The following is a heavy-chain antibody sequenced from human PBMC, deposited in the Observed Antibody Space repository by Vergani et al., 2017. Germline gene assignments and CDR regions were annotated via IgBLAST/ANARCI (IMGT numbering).Heavy chain of an antibody. V-gene: IGHV3-15*01. CDR1: GFTFSNAW. CDR2: IKSKTDGGTT. CDR3: TTSPFYGDYTGY. J-gene: IGHJ4*02. D-gene: IGHD4-17*01. Sequence: EVQLVESGGGLVKPGGSLRLSCAASGFTFSNAWMSWVRQAPGKGLEWVGRIKSKTDGGTTDYASPVKGRFTISRDDSKNTLYLQMNSLKTEDTAVYYCTTSPFYGDYTGYWGQGTLVTVSS.